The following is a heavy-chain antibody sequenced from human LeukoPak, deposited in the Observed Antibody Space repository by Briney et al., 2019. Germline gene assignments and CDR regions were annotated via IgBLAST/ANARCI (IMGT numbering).Heavy chain of an antibody. V-gene: IGHV3-21*01. CDR2: ISSSSNYM. Sequence: PGGSLRLSCAASGFTFSRNTMNWVRQAPGKGLEWVSFISSSSNYMSYADSVKGRFTISRDNAKNSLYLQMNSLRAEDTAVYYCAQFDVLSGYYSGFDVWGQGTTVIVSS. CDR3: AQFDVLSGYYSGFDV. D-gene: IGHD3-3*01. J-gene: IGHJ6*02. CDR1: GFTFSRNT.